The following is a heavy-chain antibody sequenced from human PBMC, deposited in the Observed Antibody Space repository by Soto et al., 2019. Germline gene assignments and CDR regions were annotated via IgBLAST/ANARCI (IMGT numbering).Heavy chain of an antibody. CDR1: GGSMRNYF. CDR2: IHYSGTT. V-gene: IGHV4-59*01. D-gene: IGHD6-13*01. CDR3: AASEASSRNLAPYYLDF. Sequence: PSETLSLTCTVSGGSMRNYFWTWIRQPPGKGLEWIGYIHYSGTTSFFPSYNPSLRSRVTISEDTSKNQFSLKLLSVTTADTAVSFCAASEASSRNLAPYYLDFWGQGTLVTVSS. J-gene: IGHJ4*02.